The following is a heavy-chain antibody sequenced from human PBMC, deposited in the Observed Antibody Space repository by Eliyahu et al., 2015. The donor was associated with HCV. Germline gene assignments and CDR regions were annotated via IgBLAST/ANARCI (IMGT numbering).Heavy chain of an antibody. CDR1: GFPFSRYG. Sequence: QVQLVESGGGVVQPGRSXRLSCAASGFPFSRYGMHWVRQAPGKGLEWVAVIWYDGSNKYYADSVKGRFTISRDNSKNTLYLQMNSLRAEDTTVYYCARDPGSGWFSFDYWGQGTLVTVSS. CDR3: ARDPGSGWFSFDY. J-gene: IGHJ4*02. CDR2: IWYDGSNK. D-gene: IGHD6-19*01. V-gene: IGHV3-33*01.